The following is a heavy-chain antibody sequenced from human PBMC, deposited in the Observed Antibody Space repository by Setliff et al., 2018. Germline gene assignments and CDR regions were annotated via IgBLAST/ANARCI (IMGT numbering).Heavy chain of an antibody. D-gene: IGHD3-10*01. CDR2: INPNSGGT. V-gene: IGHV1-2*04. Sequence: ASVKVSCKASGYTFTGYYMHWVRQAPGQGLEWMGWINPNSGGTNYAQKFQGWVTMTRDTSISTAYMELSRLRSEDTAVYYCATQITMVRGVTDSHFDYWGQGTLVTVSS. J-gene: IGHJ4*02. CDR3: ATQITMVRGVTDSHFDY. CDR1: GYTFTGYY.